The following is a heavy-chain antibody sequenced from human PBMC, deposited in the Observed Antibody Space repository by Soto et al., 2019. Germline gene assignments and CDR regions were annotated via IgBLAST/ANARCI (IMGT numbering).Heavy chain of an antibody. V-gene: IGHV3-23*01. CDR2: ISGSGGST. J-gene: IGHJ4*02. CDR1: GFTFSSYA. Sequence: EVQLLESGGGLVQPGGSLRLSCAASGFTFSSYAMSWVRQAPGKGLEWVSAISGSGGSTYYADSVKGRFTISRDNSKNTLYLQMKSLRAEETAVYYCAKGGTYYDFWSGYYTDWGQGTLVTVSS. CDR3: AKGGTYYDFWSGYYTD. D-gene: IGHD3-3*01.